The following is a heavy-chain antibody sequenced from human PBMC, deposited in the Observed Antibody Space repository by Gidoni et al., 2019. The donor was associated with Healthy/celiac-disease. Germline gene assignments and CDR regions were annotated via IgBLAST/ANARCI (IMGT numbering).Heavy chain of an antibody. CDR2: ISGSGGST. D-gene: IGHD3-9*01. CDR3: AKAHPPSSGVLRYFDWSYYYYGMDV. Sequence: EVQLLESGGGLVQPGGSLRLSCAASGFTFSSYAMSWVRQAPGKGLEWVSAISGSGGSTYYADSVKGRFTISRDNSKNTLYLQMNSLRAEDTAVYYCAKAHPPSSGVLRYFDWSYYYYGMDVWGQGTTVTVSS. J-gene: IGHJ6*02. V-gene: IGHV3-23*01. CDR1: GFTFSSYA.